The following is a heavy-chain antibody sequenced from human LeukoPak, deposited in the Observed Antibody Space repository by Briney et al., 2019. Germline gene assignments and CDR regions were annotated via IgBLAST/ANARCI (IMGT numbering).Heavy chain of an antibody. Sequence: GGSLRLSCEASGFSFSSYNMDWVRQTPGKGLEWISSITTSSTYTFYADSVKGRFTISRDNARNSLYLQMNSLTAEDTAVYYYAKDFSVYYYDSRVLDYWGQGTLVTVSS. CDR2: ITTSSTYT. J-gene: IGHJ4*02. V-gene: IGHV3-21*01. CDR1: GFSFSSYN. CDR3: AKDFSVYYYDSRVLDY. D-gene: IGHD3-22*01.